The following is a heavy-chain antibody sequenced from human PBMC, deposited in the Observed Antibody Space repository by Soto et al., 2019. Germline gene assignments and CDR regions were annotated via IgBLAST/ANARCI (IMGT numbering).Heavy chain of an antibody. CDR2: SIGSGGST. Sequence: VGSLTLSGAASGFTFSSDAISCFRQAPGRGVEWVSASIGSGGSTYYADSVKGRFTISVDNSKNPLYLQMNTLRAEDTAVYYCAKEQYYYDSSGLNWFDPWGQGTLVTVSS. J-gene: IGHJ5*02. V-gene: IGHV3-23*01. D-gene: IGHD3-22*01. CDR3: AKEQYYYDSSGLNWFDP. CDR1: GFTFSSDA.